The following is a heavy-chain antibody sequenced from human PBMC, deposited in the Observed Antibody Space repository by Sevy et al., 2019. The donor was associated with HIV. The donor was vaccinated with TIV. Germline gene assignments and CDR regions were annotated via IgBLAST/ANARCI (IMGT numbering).Heavy chain of an antibody. V-gene: IGHV3-7*03. D-gene: IGHD2-2*01. CDR3: ARDCSSTTCLWGLDV. J-gene: IGHJ6*02. CDR1: GFTFSNYW. CDR2: IKKDGSEK. Sequence: GGSLRLSCAASGFTFSNYWMSWVRQAPGKGLEWVANIKKDGSEKYYVDSVKGRFTISRENAKNSLYLQMNSLRDDDTAEYYCARDCSSTTCLWGLDVWGQGTTVTVSS.